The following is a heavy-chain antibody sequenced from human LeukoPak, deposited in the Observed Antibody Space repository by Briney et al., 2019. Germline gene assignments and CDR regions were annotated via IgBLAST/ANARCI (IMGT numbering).Heavy chain of an antibody. V-gene: IGHV3-7*01. CDR3: ARGLWYSSGWYHYYHYYMDV. D-gene: IGHD6-19*01. Sequence: GGSLRLSCAASGFTFSSYWISWVRQAPGKGPEWVANIKQDGSEKYYVDSVKGRFTISRDNAKNSLYLQMNSLRAEDTAVYYCARGLWYSSGWYHYYHYYMDVWGKGTTVTVSS. CDR1: GFTFSSYW. J-gene: IGHJ6*03. CDR2: IKQDGSEK.